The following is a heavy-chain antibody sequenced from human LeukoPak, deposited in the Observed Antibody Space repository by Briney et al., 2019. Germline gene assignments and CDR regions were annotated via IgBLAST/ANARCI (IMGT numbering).Heavy chain of an antibody. CDR3: ARVPQGGIVVNYYYGMDV. Sequence: PGGSPRLSCAASGFTFSDYYMSWIRQAPGKGLEWVSYISSSGSTIYYADSVKGRFTISRDNAKNSLYLQMNSLRAEDTAVYYCARVPQGGIVVNYYYGMDVWGQGTTVTVSS. D-gene: IGHD2-2*01. CDR1: GFTFSDYY. CDR2: ISSSGSTI. V-gene: IGHV3-11*01. J-gene: IGHJ6*02.